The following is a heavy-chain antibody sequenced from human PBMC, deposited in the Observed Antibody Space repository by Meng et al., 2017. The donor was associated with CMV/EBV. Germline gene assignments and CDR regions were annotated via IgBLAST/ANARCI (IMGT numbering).Heavy chain of an antibody. CDR1: GGSVSSNNYY. J-gene: IGHJ4*02. V-gene: IGHV4-61*01. CDR3: ARDNLGGSYDY. Sequence: CTVSGGSVSSNNYYWTWIRQPPGKGLEWIGYIYKSGSTNYNPSLKSWVTISADTSKNQFSLKLSSVTAADTAVYYCARDNLGGSYDYWGQGTLVTVSS. CDR2: IYKSGST. D-gene: IGHD1-26*01.